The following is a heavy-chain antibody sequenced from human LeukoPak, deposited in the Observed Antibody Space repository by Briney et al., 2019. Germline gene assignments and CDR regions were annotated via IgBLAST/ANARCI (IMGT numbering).Heavy chain of an antibody. V-gene: IGHV3-74*01. J-gene: IGHJ4*02. CDR2: INEDGSIT. D-gene: IGHD1-26*01. CDR1: GFTFRTYW. CDR3: GRDLGGRSGY. Sequence: GGSLRLSCAVSGFTFRTYWMHWVRQVPGEGLVWVSRINEDGSITYYADSVKGRFSISRDNAKNTLYLQMNSLRAEDTAVYYCGRDLGGRSGYWGQGTLVTVSS.